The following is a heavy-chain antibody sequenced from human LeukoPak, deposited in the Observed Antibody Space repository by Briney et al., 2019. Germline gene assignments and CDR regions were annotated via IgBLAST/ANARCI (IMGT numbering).Heavy chain of an antibody. J-gene: IGHJ4*02. D-gene: IGHD4-17*01. Sequence: SETLSLTCTVSGGSMSNYYWSWIRQAPGKGLEWIGYIYYSGNTNYNPSLKNRVTMSVDTSKKQFSLRLSSVTAADTAVYYCARDQGDYGDHRYFDYWGQGTQVTVSS. V-gene: IGHV4-59*12. CDR3: ARDQGDYGDHRYFDY. CDR1: GGSMSNYY. CDR2: IYYSGNT.